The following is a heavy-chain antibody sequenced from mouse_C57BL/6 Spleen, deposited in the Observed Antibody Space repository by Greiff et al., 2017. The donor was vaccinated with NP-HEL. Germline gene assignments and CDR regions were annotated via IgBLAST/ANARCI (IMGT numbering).Heavy chain of an antibody. CDR3: ARGEVRNYYGSSYFAY. D-gene: IGHD1-1*01. CDR1: GYSITSGYY. J-gene: IGHJ3*01. Sequence: ESGPGLVKPSQSLSLTCSVTGYSITSGYYWNWIRQFPGNKLEWMGYISYDGSNNYNPSLKNRISITRDTSKNQFFLKLNSVTTEDTATYYCARGEVRNYYGSSYFAYWGQGTLVTVSA. CDR2: ISYDGSN. V-gene: IGHV3-6*01.